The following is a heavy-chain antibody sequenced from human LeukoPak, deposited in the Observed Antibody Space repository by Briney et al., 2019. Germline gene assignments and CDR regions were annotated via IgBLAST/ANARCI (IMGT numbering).Heavy chain of an antibody. CDR1: GDFISSYY. CDR3: ARPPSGSYEDY. CDR2: IYASGST. V-gene: IGHV4-4*09. D-gene: IGHD1-26*01. Sequence: SETLSLTCTVSGDFISSYYWSWIRQPPGKGLEWIGYIYASGSTNYNPSLKSRDTISVDTSKNQFSLKLNSVTAADTAVYYCARPPSGSYEDYWGQGTLVTVSS. J-gene: IGHJ4*02.